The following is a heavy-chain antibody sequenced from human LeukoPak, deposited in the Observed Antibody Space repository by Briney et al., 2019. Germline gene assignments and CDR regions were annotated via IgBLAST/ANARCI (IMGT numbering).Heavy chain of an antibody. V-gene: IGHV3-30*04. CDR3: ASMQGGRSSTSCWSCNYGMDV. J-gene: IGHJ6*02. Sequence: GRSLRLSCAASGFTFSSYAMHWVRQAPGKGLEWVAVISYDGSNKYYADSVKGRFTISRDNSKNTLYLQMNSLRAEDTAVYYCASMQGGRSSTSCWSCNYGMDVWGQGTTVTVSS. D-gene: IGHD2-2*01. CDR1: GFTFSSYA. CDR2: ISYDGSNK.